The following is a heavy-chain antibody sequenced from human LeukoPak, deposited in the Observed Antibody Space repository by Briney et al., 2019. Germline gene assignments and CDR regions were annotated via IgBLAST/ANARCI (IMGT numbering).Heavy chain of an antibody. CDR2: FYSDVST. J-gene: IGHJ4*02. D-gene: IGHD4-23*01. CDR1: GFTVSTYY. Sequence: GGSLRLSCAASGFTVSTYYMNWVRQAPGKGLEWVSLFYSDVSTYYADSVKGRFTISRDNSNNTLFLQMNSLRPEDTAVYYCARGILPYGGGEGNYFDYWGQGTLVTVSS. CDR3: ARGILPYGGGEGNYFDY. V-gene: IGHV3-66*02.